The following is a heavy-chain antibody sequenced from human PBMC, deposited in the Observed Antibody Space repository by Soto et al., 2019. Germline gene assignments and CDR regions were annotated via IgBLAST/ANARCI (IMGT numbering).Heavy chain of an antibody. D-gene: IGHD2-15*01. CDR2: ISYDGSNK. CDR1: GFTFSSYG. J-gene: IGHJ4*02. CDR3: AKSRGGEMATLDY. V-gene: IGHV3-30*18. Sequence: QVQQVESGGGVVQPGRSLRLSCAASGFTFSSYGMHWVRQAPGKGLEWVAVISYDGSNKYYADSVKGRFTISRDNSKNTLYLQMNSLRAEDTAVYYCAKSRGGEMATLDYWGQGTLVTVSS.